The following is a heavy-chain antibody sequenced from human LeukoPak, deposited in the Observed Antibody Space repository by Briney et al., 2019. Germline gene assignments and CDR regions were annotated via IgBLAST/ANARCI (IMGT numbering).Heavy chain of an antibody. D-gene: IGHD5-12*01. CDR3: ARGDSGYDGDYYYYGMDV. CDR2: IYYNGST. J-gene: IGHJ6*04. Sequence: PSETLSLTCTVSGGSISSGGYYWSWIRQHPGKGLEWIGYIYYNGSTYYNPSLKSRVTISVDTSKNQFSLKLSSVTAADTAVYYCARGDSGYDGDYYYYGMDVWGKGTTVTVSS. V-gene: IGHV4-31*03. CDR1: GGSISSGGYY.